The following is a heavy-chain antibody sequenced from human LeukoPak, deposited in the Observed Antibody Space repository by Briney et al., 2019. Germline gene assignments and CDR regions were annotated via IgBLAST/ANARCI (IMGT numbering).Heavy chain of an antibody. D-gene: IGHD3-22*01. Sequence: SETLSLTCTVSGGSISSYYWNWIRQPAGKGLEWIGRIHTSGSTNYNPSLKSRVTISADTSKNQFSLKMSSVTAADTALYYCARLVVGDAFDIWGQGTMVTVSS. CDR1: GGSISSYY. CDR2: IHTSGST. V-gene: IGHV4-4*07. CDR3: ARLVVGDAFDI. J-gene: IGHJ3*02.